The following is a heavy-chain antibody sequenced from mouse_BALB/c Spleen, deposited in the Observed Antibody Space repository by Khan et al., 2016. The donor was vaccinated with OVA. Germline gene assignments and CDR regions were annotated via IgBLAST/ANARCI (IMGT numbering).Heavy chain of an antibody. CDR3: ARWFDGYSSLYSMDY. CDR2: IWSDGST. J-gene: IGHJ4*01. CDR1: GYSLTSYG. Sequence: QVQLKQSGPGLVAPSQSLSITCTVSGYSLTSYGVHWVRQPPGKGLEWLVVIWSDGSTNYNSVLKSRLSISTDNSKSQVFLKMNSLQTDDTAIYYCARWFDGYSSLYSMDYGGQGTSVTVSS. D-gene: IGHD2-3*01. V-gene: IGHV2-6*02.